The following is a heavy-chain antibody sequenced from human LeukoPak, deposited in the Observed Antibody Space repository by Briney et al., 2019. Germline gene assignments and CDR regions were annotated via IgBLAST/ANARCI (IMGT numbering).Heavy chain of an antibody. D-gene: IGHD3-10*01. CDR1: GGSISSYY. CDR3: ARLLYYGSGSYLPDY. J-gene: IGHJ4*02. V-gene: IGHV4-59*01. CDR2: IYYTGIT. Sequence: SETLSLTCTVSGGSISSYYWSWIRQPPGKGLEWIGYIYYTGITSYNPSLKSRVTISVDTSKNQFSLRLSSVTAADTAFYYCARLLYYGSGSYLPDYWGQGTVVTVSS.